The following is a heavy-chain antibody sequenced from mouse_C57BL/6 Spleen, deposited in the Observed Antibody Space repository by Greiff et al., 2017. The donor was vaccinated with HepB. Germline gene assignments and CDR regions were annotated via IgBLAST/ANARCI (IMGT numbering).Heavy chain of an antibody. V-gene: IGHV1-18*01. D-gene: IGHD3-2*02. J-gene: IGHJ2*01. CDR2: INPNNGGT. CDR1: GYTFTDYN. Sequence: VQLQQSGPELVKPGASVKIPCKASGYTFTDYNMDWVKQSHGKSLEWIGDINPNNGGTIYNQKFKGKATLTADKSSSTAYMQLSSLTSEDSAVYFCAREGGQLRDFDYWGQGTTLTVSS. CDR3: AREGGQLRDFDY.